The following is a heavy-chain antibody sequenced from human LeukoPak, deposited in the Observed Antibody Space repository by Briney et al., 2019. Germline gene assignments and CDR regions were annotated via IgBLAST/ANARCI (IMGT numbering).Heavy chain of an antibody. J-gene: IGHJ4*02. CDR2: INQDGSEN. CDR1: GFTFSNYF. V-gene: IGHV3-7*03. CDR3: ARAYLIDY. Sequence: GGSLRLSCEASGFTFSNYFMTWVRQAPGKGLEWVANINQDGSENYYVDSVKGRFTISRDNARNSLYLQMNSLRAEDTAVYYCARAYLIDYRGQGTLVTVSS. D-gene: IGHD2-2*01.